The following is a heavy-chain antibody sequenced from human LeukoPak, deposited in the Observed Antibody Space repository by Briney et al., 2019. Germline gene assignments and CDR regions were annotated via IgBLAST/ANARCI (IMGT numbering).Heavy chain of an antibody. V-gene: IGHV4-59*12. D-gene: IGHD4-11*01. CDR1: GGSISSYY. Sequence: SETLSLTCTVSGGSISSYYWSWIRQPPGKGLEWIGNIYYSGSTNYNPSLKSRVTISVDTSKNQFSLKLSSVTAADTAVYYCARSVDDSTYGDVYWGQGTLVTVSS. CDR3: ARSVDDSTYGDVY. CDR2: IYYSGST. J-gene: IGHJ4*02.